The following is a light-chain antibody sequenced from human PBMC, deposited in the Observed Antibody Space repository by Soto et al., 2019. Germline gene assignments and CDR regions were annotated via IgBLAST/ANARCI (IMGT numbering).Light chain of an antibody. CDR1: SSDVGGYNY. CDR3: SSYTSSSPYG. J-gene: IGLJ1*01. V-gene: IGLV2-14*01. Sequence: QSALTQPASVSGSPGQSITISCTGTSSDVGGYNYVSWYQQHPGKAPKLMIYEVSNRPSGVSNCFSGSKFGNTASLTISGLQAEYAADYYCSSYTSSSPYGVGTGTKLAVL. CDR2: EVS.